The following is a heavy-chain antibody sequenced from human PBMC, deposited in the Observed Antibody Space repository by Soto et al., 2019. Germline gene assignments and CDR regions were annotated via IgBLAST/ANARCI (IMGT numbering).Heavy chain of an antibody. V-gene: IGHV1-18*01. D-gene: IGHD3-10*01. CDR3: ARTGSGSYYNANVPFDY. CDR1: GYTFTSYG. Sequence: ASVKVSCKASGYTFTSYGISWVRQAPGQGLEWMGWISAYNGNTNYAQKLQGRVTMTADESTSTAYMELSSLRSEDTAVYYCARTGSGSYYNANVPFDYWGQGTLVTVSS. J-gene: IGHJ4*02. CDR2: ISAYNGNT.